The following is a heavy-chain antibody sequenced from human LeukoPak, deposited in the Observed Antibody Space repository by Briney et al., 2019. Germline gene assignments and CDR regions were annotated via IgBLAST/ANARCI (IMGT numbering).Heavy chain of an antibody. V-gene: IGHV1-3*01. CDR3: ARDSSGWYRQGVYYYGMDV. D-gene: IGHD6-19*01. Sequence: ASVKVSCKASGYTSTSYAMHWVRQATGQRLEWMGWINAGNGNTKYSQKFQGRVTITRDTSASTAYMELSSLRSEDTAVYYCARDSSGWYRQGVYYYGMDVWGQGTTVTVSS. J-gene: IGHJ6*02. CDR1: GYTSTSYA. CDR2: INAGNGNT.